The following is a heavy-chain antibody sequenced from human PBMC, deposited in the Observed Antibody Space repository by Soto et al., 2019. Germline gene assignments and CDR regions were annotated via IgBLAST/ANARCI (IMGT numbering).Heavy chain of an antibody. D-gene: IGHD5-18*01. Sequence: SETLSLTCVISGDSLSNNSAAWDWIRQSPSRGLEWLGRTCYRSRWYNHYAESVKSRITINPDASKNQFSLHLKSVAPDDSAVYYSARDQGSVDTIAHWGQGTLVTVSS. CDR2: TCYRSRWYN. CDR3: ARDQGSVDTIAH. J-gene: IGHJ4*02. CDR1: GDSLSNNSAA. V-gene: IGHV6-1*01.